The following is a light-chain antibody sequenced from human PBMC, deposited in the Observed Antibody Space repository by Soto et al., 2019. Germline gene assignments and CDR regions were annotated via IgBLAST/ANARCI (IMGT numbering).Light chain of an antibody. CDR1: SGHSSYA. J-gene: IGLJ2*01. V-gene: IGLV4-69*01. Sequence: QLVLTQSPSASASLGASVKLTCTLSSGHSSYAIAWHQQQPEKGPRYLMKLNSDGSHSNGDGIPDRFSGSISGAESYLIISSLQSEDGADYDCQTWGTGKEVVVGGGTKPTVL. CDR3: QTWGTGKEVV. CDR2: LNSDGSH.